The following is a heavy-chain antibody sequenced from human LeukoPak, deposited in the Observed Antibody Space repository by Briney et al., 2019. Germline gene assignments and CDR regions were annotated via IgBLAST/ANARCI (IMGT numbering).Heavy chain of an antibody. CDR3: AREGEGTVNTRYYYYYGMDV. Sequence: GGSMTLSRAPSGFTVSRDGMLRVRQAPGQGREGVAVIWDDGSNKNYADSVKGRFTIPRDNSKTTLYLQTNSLRAEDTAVYYCAREGEGTVNTRYYYYYGMDVWGQGTTVTVSS. D-gene: IGHD4-17*01. V-gene: IGHV3-33*01. J-gene: IGHJ6*02. CDR1: GFTVSRDG. CDR2: IWDDGSNK.